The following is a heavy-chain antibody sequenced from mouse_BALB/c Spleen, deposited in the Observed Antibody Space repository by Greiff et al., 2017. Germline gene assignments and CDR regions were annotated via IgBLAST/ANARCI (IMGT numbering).Heavy chain of an antibody. Sequence: EVNLVESGGGLVKPGGSLTLSCAASGFTFSSYAMSWVRQSPEKRLEWVAEISSGGSYTYYPDTVTGRFTISRDNAKNTLYLEMSSLRSEDTAIYYCTRDRSGYAMDYWGQGTSVTVSS. CDR2: ISSGGSYT. V-gene: IGHV5-9-4*01. CDR3: TRDRSGYAMDY. CDR1: GFTFSSYA. D-gene: IGHD2-14*01. J-gene: IGHJ4*01.